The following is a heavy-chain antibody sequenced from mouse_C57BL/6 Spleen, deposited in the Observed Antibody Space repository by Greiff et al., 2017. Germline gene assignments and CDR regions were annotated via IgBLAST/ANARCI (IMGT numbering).Heavy chain of an antibody. CDR2: IYPGDGDT. J-gene: IGHJ3*01. Sequence: LEESGPELVKPGASVKISCKASGYAFSSSWMYWVKQRPGKGLEWIGRIYPGDGDTNYNGQFKGKATLTADKSSSTAYMQLGRLTSEDSAVFFCAREDFTTVVVTSGFAYWGQGTLVTVSA. CDR1: GYAFSSSW. V-gene: IGHV1-82*01. D-gene: IGHD1-1*01. CDR3: AREDFTTVVVTSGFAY.